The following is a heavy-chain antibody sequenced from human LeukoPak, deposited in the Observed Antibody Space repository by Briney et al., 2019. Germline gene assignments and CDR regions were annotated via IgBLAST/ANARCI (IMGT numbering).Heavy chain of an antibody. V-gene: IGHV3-53*01. J-gene: IGHJ4*02. CDR2: IYSSGGT. CDR3: ARGRGSGWYFDY. D-gene: IGHD6-19*01. CDR1: GFTFSSYS. Sequence: PGGSLRLSCAASGFTFSSYSMNWVRQAPGKGLEWVSIIYSSGGTYYADSVKGRFTISRDNSKNTLYLQMNSLRVEDTAIYYCARGRGSGWYFDYWGQGTLVTVSS.